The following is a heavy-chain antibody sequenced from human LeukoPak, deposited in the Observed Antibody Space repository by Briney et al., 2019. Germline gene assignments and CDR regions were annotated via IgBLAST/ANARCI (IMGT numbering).Heavy chain of an antibody. CDR1: GFTFSSYA. CDR3: ANWPYDSSGYYQVPSYFDH. CDR2: ITGSGGTT. D-gene: IGHD3-22*01. Sequence: QPGGSLRLSCAASGFTFSSYAMSWVRQAPGKGLEWVSGITGSGGTTKYTDAVKGRFTISRDNSKNTLYLQMDSLRAEDTAVYYCANWPYDSSGYYQVPSYFDHWGQGTLVTVSS. V-gene: IGHV3-23*01. J-gene: IGHJ4*02.